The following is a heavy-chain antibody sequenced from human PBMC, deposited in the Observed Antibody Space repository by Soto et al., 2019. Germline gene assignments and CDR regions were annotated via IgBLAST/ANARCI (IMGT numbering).Heavy chain of an antibody. CDR3: ARGDIVVVPAATLLDY. V-gene: IGHV1-3*01. D-gene: IGHD2-2*01. CDR1: GYTFTSYA. Sequence: QVQLVQSGAEVKKPGASVKVSCKASGYTFTSYAMHWVRQAPGQRLEWMGWINAGNGNTKYSQKLQGRVTITRDTSASTADMELSSLRSEDTAVYYCARGDIVVVPAATLLDYWGQGTLVTVSS. CDR2: INAGNGNT. J-gene: IGHJ4*02.